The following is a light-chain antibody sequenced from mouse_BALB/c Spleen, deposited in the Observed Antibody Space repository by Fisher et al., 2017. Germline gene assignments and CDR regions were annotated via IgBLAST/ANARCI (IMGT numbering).Light chain of an antibody. J-gene: IGKJ2*01. CDR2: STS. Sequence: DIVITQTTAIMSASLGEKVTMTCSASSSVSSSYLHWYQQKSGASPKLWIYSTSNLASGVPARFSGSGSGNSYSLTISSMEAEDVATYYCFQGSGYPLTFGGGTKL. V-gene: IGKV4-57-1*01. CDR3: FQGSGYPLT. CDR1: SSVSSSY.